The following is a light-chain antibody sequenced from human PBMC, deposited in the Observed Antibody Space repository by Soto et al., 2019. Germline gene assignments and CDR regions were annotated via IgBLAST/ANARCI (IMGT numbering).Light chain of an antibody. J-gene: IGLJ1*01. Sequence: QSVLTQPPSASGSPGQSVTISCIGTSSDVGGNNYVSWYQQHPGKAPKLMIYEVNKRPSGVPDRFSGSKSGNTASLTVSGLQAEDEAGYYCSSYAGPNTVGVFGTGTKLTVL. CDR2: EVN. CDR3: SSYAGPNTVGV. V-gene: IGLV2-8*01. CDR1: SSDVGGNNY.